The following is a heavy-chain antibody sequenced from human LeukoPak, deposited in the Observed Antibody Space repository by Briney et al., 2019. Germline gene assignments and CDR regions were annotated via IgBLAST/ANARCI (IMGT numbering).Heavy chain of an antibody. J-gene: IGHJ3*02. CDR3: AKGFSRAFDI. CDR2: INGGGGST. D-gene: IGHD3-3*01. V-gene: IGHV3-23*01. Sequence: GGSLRLSCAASGFTFSDYYMSWIRQAPGKGPEWVSFINGGGGSTLYADSVKGRFTISRDNSNNTLFLQMNSLRAEDTAVYYCAKGFSRAFDIWGQGIMVTVSS. CDR1: GFTFSDYY.